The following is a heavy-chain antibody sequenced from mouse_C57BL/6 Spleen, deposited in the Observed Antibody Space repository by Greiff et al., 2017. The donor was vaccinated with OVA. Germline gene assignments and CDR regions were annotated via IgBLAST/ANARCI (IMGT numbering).Heavy chain of an antibody. CDR3: VYDYDYYAMDY. Sequence: EVQRVESGGGLVKPGGSLKLSCAASGFTFSDYGMHWVRQAPEKGLEWVAYISSGSSTIYYADTVKGRFTISRDNAKNTLFLQMTSLRSEDTAMYYCVYDYDYYAMDYWGQGTSVTVSS. CDR2: ISSGSSTI. J-gene: IGHJ4*01. D-gene: IGHD2-4*01. CDR1: GFTFSDYG. V-gene: IGHV5-17*01.